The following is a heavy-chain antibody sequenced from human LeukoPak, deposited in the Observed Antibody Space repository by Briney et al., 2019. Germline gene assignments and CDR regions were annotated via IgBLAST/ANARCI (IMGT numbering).Heavy chain of an antibody. CDR2: ISGSGGRT. V-gene: IGHV3-23*01. CDR1: GFIFSSYA. CDR3: ARRSRTETSFTGFDY. Sequence: GGSLRLSCAASGFIFSSYAMSWVRLAPGKGLEWISVISGSGGRTDYADSVKGRFTISRDNSKNTLYLQMNSLRAEDTAVYYCARRSRTETSFTGFDYWGQGSLVTVSS. J-gene: IGHJ4*02. D-gene: IGHD2/OR15-2a*01.